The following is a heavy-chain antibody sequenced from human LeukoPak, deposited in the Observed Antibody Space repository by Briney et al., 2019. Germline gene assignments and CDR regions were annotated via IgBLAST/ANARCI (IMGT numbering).Heavy chain of an antibody. V-gene: IGHV3-74*01. D-gene: IGHD5-24*01. J-gene: IGHJ4*02. CDR1: GFIFSNYW. Sequence: PGGSLRLSCAASGFIFSNYWMHWVRQAPGKGLVWISRVNSQGSATSYTDSVKGRFTISRDNSQNTLYLHMNSLSAEDTAVYYCARTFLSGDGYKVGYFDYWGQGTLVTVSS. CDR3: ARTFLSGDGYKVGYFDY. CDR2: VNSQGSAT.